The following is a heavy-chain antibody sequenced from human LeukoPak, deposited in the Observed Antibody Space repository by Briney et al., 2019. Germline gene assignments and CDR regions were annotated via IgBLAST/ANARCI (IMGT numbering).Heavy chain of an antibody. CDR1: GGSLSSYY. D-gene: IGHD2-15*01. CDR3: AREEFCNGGGCSFDS. CDR2: IYPSGTT. Sequence: SETLSLTCSVSGGSLSSYYWSWIRQSAGKGLEWIGRIYPSGTTNYNPSLKSRVTVSLDTSKNHFSLNLSSVTAADTAMYYCAREEFCNGGGCSFDSWGQGALVTVSS. V-gene: IGHV4-4*07. J-gene: IGHJ4*02.